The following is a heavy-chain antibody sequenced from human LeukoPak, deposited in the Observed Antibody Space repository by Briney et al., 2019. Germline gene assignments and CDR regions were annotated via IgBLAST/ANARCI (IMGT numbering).Heavy chain of an antibody. J-gene: IGHJ4*02. CDR2: ISSSSSYI. CDR1: GFTFSSYS. D-gene: IGHD6-19*01. CDR3: AREGRAVGIEIFDY. Sequence: GGSLRLSCAASGFTFSSYSINRVRQAPGKGLEWVSSISSSSSYIYYADSVKGRFTISRDNAKNSLYLQMNSLRAEDTAVYYCAREGRAVGIEIFDYWGQGTLVTVSS. V-gene: IGHV3-21*01.